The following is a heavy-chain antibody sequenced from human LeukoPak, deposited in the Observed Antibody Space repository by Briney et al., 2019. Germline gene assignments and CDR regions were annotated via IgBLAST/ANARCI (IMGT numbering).Heavy chain of an antibody. J-gene: IGHJ5*02. D-gene: IGHD4-17*01. CDR1: GLTGSHNY. Sequence: GGSLRLSCAASGLTGSHNYVSWVRQAPGKGLGWVSAIHTSGDTCYADSVKGRFTISRDTSKNTLYLQINSLRVEDTAVYYCIVFGDSNHWGQGTLVTVSS. V-gene: IGHV3-53*01. CDR2: IHTSGDT. CDR3: IVFGDSNH.